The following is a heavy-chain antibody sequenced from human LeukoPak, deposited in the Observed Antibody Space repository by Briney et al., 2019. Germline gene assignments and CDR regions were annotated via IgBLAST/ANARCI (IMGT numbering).Heavy chain of an antibody. J-gene: IGHJ4*02. CDR1: GGSISSGAYS. CDR3: ARDLRGELDY. D-gene: IGHD5/OR15-5a*01. CDR2: IDQSGTT. Sequence: SETLSLTCAVSGGSISSGAYSWSCIRQPPGKGLEWIGYIDQSGTTYYNPSLKSRVTISADRSKNQFSLNLSSVTAADTAVYYCARDLRGELDYWGQGTLVTVSS. V-gene: IGHV4-30-2*01.